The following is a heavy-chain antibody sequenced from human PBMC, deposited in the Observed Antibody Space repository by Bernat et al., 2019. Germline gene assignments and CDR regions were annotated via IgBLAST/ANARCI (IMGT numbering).Heavy chain of an antibody. CDR1: GYTFTSYG. CDR3: ARDLRFLEWLDYFGMDV. J-gene: IGHJ6*02. CDR2: INPSGGST. D-gene: IGHD3-3*01. Sequence: QVQLVQSGAEVKKPGASVKVSCKASGYTFTSYGISWVRQAPGQGLEWMGIINPSGGSTSYAQKFQGRVTMTRDTSTSTVYMELSSLRSEDTAVYYCARDLRFLEWLDYFGMDVWGQGTTVTVSS. V-gene: IGHV1-46*01.